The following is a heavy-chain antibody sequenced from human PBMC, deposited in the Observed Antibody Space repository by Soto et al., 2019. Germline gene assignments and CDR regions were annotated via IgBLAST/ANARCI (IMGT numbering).Heavy chain of an antibody. D-gene: IGHD3-10*01. CDR1: GFTFSNAW. CDR2: IKSKTDGGTT. J-gene: IGHJ4*02. Sequence: PGGSLRLSCAASGFTFSNAWMSWVRQAPGKGLEWVGRIKSKTDGGTTDYAAPVKGRFTISRDDSKNTLYLQMNSLKTEDTAVYYCTTAGYGSGSYYPFDDWGQGTLVTVSS. V-gene: IGHV3-15*01. CDR3: TTAGYGSGSYYPFDD.